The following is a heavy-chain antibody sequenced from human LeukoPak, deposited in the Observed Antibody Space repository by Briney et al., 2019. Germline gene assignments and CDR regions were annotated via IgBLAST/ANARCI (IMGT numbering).Heavy chain of an antibody. Sequence: GGSLRLSCAASGFTVSSNYMSWVRQAPGKGLEWVSVIYSGGSTYYADSVKGRFTISRDNSKNTLYLQMNSLRAEDTAVYYCAREGGVVRGVIIDTNAFDIWGQGTMVTVSS. V-gene: IGHV3-53*01. CDR3: AREGGVVRGVIIDTNAFDI. D-gene: IGHD3-10*01. J-gene: IGHJ3*02. CDR1: GFTVSSNY. CDR2: IYSGGST.